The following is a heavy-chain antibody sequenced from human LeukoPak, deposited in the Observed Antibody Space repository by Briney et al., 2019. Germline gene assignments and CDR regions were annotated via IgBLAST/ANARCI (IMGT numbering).Heavy chain of an antibody. Sequence: PGGSLRLSCAASGFTFSSYAMYWVRQAPGKGLEWVAVISYDGSNKYYADSVKGRFTISRDNAKNSLYLQMNSLRAEDTAVYYCAGTLSSGWTIDYWGQGTLVTVSS. CDR1: GFTFSSYA. CDR2: ISYDGSNK. J-gene: IGHJ4*02. CDR3: AGTLSSGWTIDY. D-gene: IGHD6-19*01. V-gene: IGHV3-30*04.